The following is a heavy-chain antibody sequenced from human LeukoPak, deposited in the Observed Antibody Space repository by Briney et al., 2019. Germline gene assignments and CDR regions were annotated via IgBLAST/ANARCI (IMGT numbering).Heavy chain of an antibody. Sequence: GGSLRLSCAASGFTFSSYAMHWVRQAPGKGLEWVAVISYDGSNKYYADSVKGRFTISRDNSKNTLYLQMNSLRAEDTAVYYCARGPSGGYPPGLWGQGTLVTVSS. D-gene: IGHD1-26*01. V-gene: IGHV3-30*04. J-gene: IGHJ4*02. CDR3: ARGPSGGYPPGL. CDR2: ISYDGSNK. CDR1: GFTFSSYA.